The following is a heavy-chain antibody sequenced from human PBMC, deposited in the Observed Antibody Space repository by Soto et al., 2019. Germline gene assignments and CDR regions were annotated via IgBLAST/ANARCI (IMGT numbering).Heavy chain of an antibody. V-gene: IGHV3-66*01. J-gene: IGHJ4*02. CDR1: LFIVSDNY. CDR2: IYSGGGS. CDR3: ATRMATAPY. Sequence: EVRLLQSGGGLVQPGGSLRLSCAASLFIVSDNYMSWVRQAPGKGLEWVSLIYSGGGSDYSESVKGRFTISRDNSMNTLDLQMNSLKAVDTGISYCATRMATAPYWGQGTVVTVSS. D-gene: IGHD5-12*01.